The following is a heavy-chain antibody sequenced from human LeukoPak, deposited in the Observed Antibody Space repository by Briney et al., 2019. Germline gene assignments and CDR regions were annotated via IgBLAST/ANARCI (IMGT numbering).Heavy chain of an antibody. CDR1: GYTFTGYY. D-gene: IGHD1-26*01. CDR3: TRESGSYHGNDY. Sequence: ASVKVSCKASGYTFTGYYMHWVRQAPGQGLEWMGRTNPNNGGTNYAQKFQGGVTMTGDTSISTAYMELSSLRSDDTAVYYCTRESGSYHGNDYWGQGTLVTVSS. V-gene: IGHV1-2*06. CDR2: TNPNNGGT. J-gene: IGHJ4*02.